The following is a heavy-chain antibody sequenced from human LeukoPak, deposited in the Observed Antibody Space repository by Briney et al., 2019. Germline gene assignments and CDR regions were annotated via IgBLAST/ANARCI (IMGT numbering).Heavy chain of an antibody. CDR1: GFNFSIYE. J-gene: IGHJ4*02. CDR2: MSRGGITI. D-gene: IGHD3-3*01. CDR3: ARERAGDPGGEEVFGAAPYDY. V-gene: IGHV3-48*03. Sequence: GGSLRLSCAASGFNFSIYEMNWIRQAPGRGLEWISAMSRGGITIYYADSVKGRFTISRDDARNSVFLQMTSLRPDDTAIYYCARERAGDPGGEEVFGAAPYDYWGQGTLVTVSS.